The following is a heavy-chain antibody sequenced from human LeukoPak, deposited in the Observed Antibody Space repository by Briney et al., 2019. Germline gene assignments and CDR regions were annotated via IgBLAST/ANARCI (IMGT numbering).Heavy chain of an antibody. Sequence: GRSLRLSCAASGFTFSSYGMHWVRQAPGKGLEWVAVVSNDDSIKYYAESLKGRLTISRDNSKNTLYLQMNDLRHEDTAVYYCAKDENPRDYNYSGMDVWGQGTTVTVSS. CDR2: VSNDDSIK. D-gene: IGHD2/OR15-2a*01. CDR1: GFTFSSYG. V-gene: IGHV3-30*18. CDR3: AKDENPRDYNYSGMDV. J-gene: IGHJ6*02.